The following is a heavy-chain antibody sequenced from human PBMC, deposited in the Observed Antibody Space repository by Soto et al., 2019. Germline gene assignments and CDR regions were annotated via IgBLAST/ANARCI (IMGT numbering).Heavy chain of an antibody. D-gene: IGHD3-10*01. CDR2: IATYNNNK. V-gene: IGHV1-18*01. J-gene: IGHJ5*02. Sequence: HLGKSGPEVKRSGSSITVSCKTSGDPVAKFGLSWVRQAPGQGLAWMGWIATYNNNKNYGQKFQGSLTLTTYTSTSTAYMELESLGYDDPAVYYCARVVRGVVNWFDPWGHGTLVTVSS. CDR3: ARVVRGVVNWFDP. CDR1: GDPVAKFG.